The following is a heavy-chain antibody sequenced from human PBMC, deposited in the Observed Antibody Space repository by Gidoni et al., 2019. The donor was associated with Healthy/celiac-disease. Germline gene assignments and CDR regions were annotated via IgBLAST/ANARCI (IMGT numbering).Heavy chain of an antibody. CDR3: ATRYYYDSSGYYPH. Sequence: QLQLQESGPGLVKPSETLSLTCTVSGGSISSSSYYWGCLRQPPGKGLEWIGSIYYSGSTYYNPSLKSRVTISVDTSKNQFSLKLSSVTAADTAVYYCATRYYYDSSGYYPHWGQGTLVTVSS. J-gene: IGHJ4*02. CDR1: GGSISSSSYY. V-gene: IGHV4-39*01. D-gene: IGHD3-22*01. CDR2: IYYSGST.